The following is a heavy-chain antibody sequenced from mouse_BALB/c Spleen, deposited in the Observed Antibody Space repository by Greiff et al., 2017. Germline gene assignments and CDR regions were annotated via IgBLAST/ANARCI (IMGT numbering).Heavy chain of an antibody. Sequence: EVQLVESGGDLVKPGGSLKLSCAASGFTFSSYGMSWVRQTPDKRLELVATINSNGGSTYYPDSVKGRFTISRDNAKNTLYLQMSSLKSEDTAMYYCASRAYYDAMDYWGQGTSVTVSS. V-gene: IGHV5-6-3*01. J-gene: IGHJ4*01. D-gene: IGHD2-10*01. CDR1: GFTFSSYG. CDR2: INSNGGST. CDR3: ASRAYYDAMDY.